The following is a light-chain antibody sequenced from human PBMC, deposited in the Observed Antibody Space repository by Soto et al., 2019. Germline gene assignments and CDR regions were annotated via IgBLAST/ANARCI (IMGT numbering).Light chain of an antibody. V-gene: IGKV3-15*01. CDR3: QQHNDLPMT. J-gene: IGKJ1*01. CDR2: GAS. CDR1: QSVSSC. Sequence: EIVMTQSPATLSLSPGERATLSCRASQSVSSCFVWYQQKPGQAPRLLISGASTRAAGIPARFSGSGSGADFTLTISSLQSEDSAVYYCQQHNDLPMTFGQGSKVEIK.